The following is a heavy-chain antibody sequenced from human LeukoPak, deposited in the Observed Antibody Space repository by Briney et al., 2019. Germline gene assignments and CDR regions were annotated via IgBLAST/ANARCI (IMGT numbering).Heavy chain of an antibody. Sequence: GGSLRLSCAASGFTFSSYSMNWVRQAPGKGLEWVSSISSSSSYIYYADSVKGRFTISRDNAKNSLHLQMNSLRAEDTAVYYCARDDDYGGKVPDYWGQGTLVTVSS. CDR3: ARDDDYGGKVPDY. V-gene: IGHV3-21*01. CDR2: ISSSSSYI. CDR1: GFTFSSYS. J-gene: IGHJ4*02. D-gene: IGHD4-23*01.